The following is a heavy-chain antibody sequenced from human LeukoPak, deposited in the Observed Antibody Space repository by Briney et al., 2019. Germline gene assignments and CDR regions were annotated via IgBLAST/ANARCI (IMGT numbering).Heavy chain of an antibody. D-gene: IGHD3-16*01. J-gene: IGHJ5*02. CDR3: AREVITFGNWFDP. CDR1: GGSISSYY. V-gene: IGHV4-59*01. CDR2: IYYSGST. Sequence: SETLSLTCTVSGGSISSYYWSWIRQPPGKGLEWIGYIYYSGSTNYNPSLKSRVTISVDTSKNQFSVKLSSVTAADTAVYYCAREVITFGNWFDPWGQGTLVTVSS.